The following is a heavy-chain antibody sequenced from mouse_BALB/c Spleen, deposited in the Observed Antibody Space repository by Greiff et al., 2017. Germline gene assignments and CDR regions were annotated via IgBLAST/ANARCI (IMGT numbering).Heavy chain of an antibody. Sequence: VQRVESGPELVKPGASVRISCKASGYTFTSYYIHWVKQRPGQGLEWIGWIYPGNVNTKYNEKFKGKATLTADKSSSTAYMQLSSLTSEDSAVYFCARYDYDGVYFDYWGQGTTLTVSS. D-gene: IGHD2-4*01. CDR2: IYPGNVNT. CDR3: ARYDYDGVYFDY. J-gene: IGHJ2*01. V-gene: IGHV1S56*01. CDR1: GYTFTSYY.